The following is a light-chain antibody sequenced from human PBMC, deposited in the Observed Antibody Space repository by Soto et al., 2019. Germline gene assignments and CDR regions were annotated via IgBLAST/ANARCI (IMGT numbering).Light chain of an antibody. J-gene: IGLJ1*01. CDR1: SSDVGSYNL. Sequence: HSVLTQPASVSGSPGQSITISCTGTSSDVGSYNLVSWYQQYPGKAPKLMIYKVSKRPSGVSNRFSGSKSGNTASLTISGLQAEDEADYYCCSYAGSSAYVFGTGTKVTVL. CDR2: KVS. V-gene: IGLV2-23*02. CDR3: CSYAGSSAYV.